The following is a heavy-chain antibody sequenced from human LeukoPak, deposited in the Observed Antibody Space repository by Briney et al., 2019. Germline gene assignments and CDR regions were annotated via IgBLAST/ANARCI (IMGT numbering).Heavy chain of an antibody. CDR2: INSDGSST. CDR3: ARDIFKVVPAAIRGYYYYYYGMDV. D-gene: IGHD2-2*02. V-gene: IGHV3-74*01. J-gene: IGHJ6*02. CDR1: GFTFSSYW. Sequence: GGSLRLSCAASGFTFSSYWMHWVRQAPGKGLVWVSRINSDGSSTSYADSVKGRFTISRDNAKNTLYLQMNSLRAEDTAVYYCARDIFKVVPAAIRGYYYYYYGMDVWGQGTTVTVSS.